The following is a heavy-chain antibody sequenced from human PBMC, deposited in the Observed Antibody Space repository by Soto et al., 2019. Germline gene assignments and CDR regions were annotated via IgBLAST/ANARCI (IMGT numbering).Heavy chain of an antibody. J-gene: IGHJ6*02. Sequence: GGSLRLSCVASDFTFSTYSINWVRQAPGKGLEWVAYISATSNHIYYADSLKGRFTISRDNAKSSLYLHMNSLRAEDTAVYFCARDSITIFGGGMDVWGQGTTVTVSS. CDR1: DFTFSTYS. CDR2: ISATSNHI. D-gene: IGHD3-3*01. V-gene: IGHV3-21*01. CDR3: ARDSITIFGGGMDV.